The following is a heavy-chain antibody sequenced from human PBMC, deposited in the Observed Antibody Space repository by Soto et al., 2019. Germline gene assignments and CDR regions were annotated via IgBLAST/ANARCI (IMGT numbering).Heavy chain of an antibody. J-gene: IGHJ4*02. CDR3: ARSDGRLGDGHPFDY. CDR2: INSDGSST. V-gene: IGHV3-74*01. Sequence: GSLRLSCAASGFTFSSYWMHWVRQAPGKGLVWVSRINSDGSSTSYADSVKGRFTISRDNAKNTLYLQMNSLRAEDTAVYYCARSDGRLGDGHPFDYWGQGTLVNVSS. CDR1: GFTFSSYW. D-gene: IGHD2-8*01.